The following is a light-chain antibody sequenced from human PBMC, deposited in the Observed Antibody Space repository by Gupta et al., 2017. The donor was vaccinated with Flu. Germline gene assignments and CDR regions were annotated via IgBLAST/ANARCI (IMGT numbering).Light chain of an antibody. V-gene: IGKV1-5*03. Sequence: GDRVTISCRASQSLSNWLAWYLPKPGKAPKLLIYKASNLENGVPSRFSCSGSGTEFTLTISSLQPDDFATYYCQQYNTYSRTFGQVTKVEIK. J-gene: IGKJ1*01. CDR1: QSLSNW. CDR3: QQYNTYSRT. CDR2: KAS.